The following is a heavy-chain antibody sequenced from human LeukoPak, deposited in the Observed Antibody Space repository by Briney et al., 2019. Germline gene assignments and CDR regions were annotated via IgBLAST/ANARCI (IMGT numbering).Heavy chain of an antibody. CDR1: GFTFSSYS. Sequence: GGSLRLSCAASGFTFSSYSMNWVRQAPGKGLEWVSYISTSSSTIYYADSVKGRFTISRDNSRNTLYLQMNSLRAEDTAVYYCAKDLAYYFDYWGLGNLVTVSS. V-gene: IGHV3-48*01. CDR2: ISTSSSTI. CDR3: AKDLAYYFDY. D-gene: IGHD3-3*02. J-gene: IGHJ4*02.